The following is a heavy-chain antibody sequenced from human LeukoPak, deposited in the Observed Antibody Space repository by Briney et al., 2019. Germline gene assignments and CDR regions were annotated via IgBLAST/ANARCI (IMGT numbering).Heavy chain of an antibody. CDR3: ARVRYSDSSVLTRKRSYYFDY. D-gene: IGHD3-22*01. Sequence: PSETLSLTCAVYGGSFSGFYWTWIRQSPGKGLGWIGEINHSGSTNYNPSLKSRVTISVDPSKNQFSLKLSSVTAADTAVYYCARVRYSDSSVLTRKRSYYFDYWGQGTLVTVSS. V-gene: IGHV4-34*01. CDR2: INHSGST. CDR1: GGSFSGFY. J-gene: IGHJ4*02.